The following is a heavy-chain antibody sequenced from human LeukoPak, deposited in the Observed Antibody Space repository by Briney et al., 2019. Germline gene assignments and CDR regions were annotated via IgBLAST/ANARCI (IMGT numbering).Heavy chain of an antibody. V-gene: IGHV4-4*07. Sequence: SETLSLTCTVSGSSINNYYWSWIRQPAGKGLEWIGRIYTRGSTNYNPSLKSRVTMSVDTSKNQFSLKLSSVTAADTAVYYCARGRYCSADICSGGDAFDIWGQGTMVSVSS. J-gene: IGHJ3*02. CDR1: GSSINNYY. CDR2: IYTRGST. D-gene: IGHD2-15*01. CDR3: ARGRYCSADICSGGDAFDI.